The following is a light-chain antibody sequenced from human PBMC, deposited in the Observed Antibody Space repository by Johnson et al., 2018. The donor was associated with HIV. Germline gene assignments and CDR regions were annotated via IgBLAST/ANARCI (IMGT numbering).Light chain of an antibody. V-gene: IGLV1-51*02. CDR3: GTWDSSLSAHYV. CDR2: ENN. Sequence: QPVLTQPPSVSAAPGQKVTISCSGSSSNIGNNYVSWYQQLPGTAPKLLIYENNKRPSGIPDRFSGSKSGTSATLGITGLPTGDEADYYCGTWDSSLSAHYVFGTGTKVTVL. J-gene: IGLJ1*01. CDR1: SSNIGNNY.